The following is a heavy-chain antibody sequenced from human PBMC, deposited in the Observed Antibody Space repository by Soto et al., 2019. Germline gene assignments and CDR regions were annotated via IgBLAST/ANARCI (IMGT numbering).Heavy chain of an antibody. Sequence: QVQLVQSGPEVKKPGASVKVSCKASGYIFTNAYMHWVRQAPGQGLEWMGMINPSGGSTSYAQKFQGRVTLTRDTSTTTVYMALSSLRSEDTAVYYCARDFGATTLISDYWGQGTLVTVSS. J-gene: IGHJ4*02. D-gene: IGHD4-4*01. CDR1: GYIFTNAY. V-gene: IGHV1-46*01. CDR2: INPSGGST. CDR3: ARDFGATTLISDY.